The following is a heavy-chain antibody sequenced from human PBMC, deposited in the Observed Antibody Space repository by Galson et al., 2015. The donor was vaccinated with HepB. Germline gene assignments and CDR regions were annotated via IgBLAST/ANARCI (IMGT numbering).Heavy chain of an antibody. J-gene: IGHJ6*02. CDR3: ARDVDPSGGYYGLDV. Sequence: SLRLSCAASGFTFSSYNMHWVRQAPGKGLEWVAVISYDGSNKYYADAVKGRFTISRDNSNNTLSVQMNSLRDEDTAVYYCARDVDPSGGYYGLDVWGQGTTVAVSS. D-gene: IGHD3-10*01. CDR1: GFTFSSYN. V-gene: IGHV3-30-3*01. CDR2: ISYDGSNK.